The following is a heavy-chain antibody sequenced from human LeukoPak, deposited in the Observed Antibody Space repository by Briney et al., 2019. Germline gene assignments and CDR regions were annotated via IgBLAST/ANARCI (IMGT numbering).Heavy chain of an antibody. CDR2: TFYRSKWYN. CDR1: GDSVSSNSVS. Sequence: SQILSLTCAISGDSVSSNSVSWHWIRQSPSRGLEWLGRTFYRSKWYNDYAVSVESRISINPDTSKNQFSLHLNSVTPDDTAVYYCARGAAADPYNWFDPWGQGTQVTVSS. J-gene: IGHJ5*02. CDR3: ARGAAADPYNWFDP. D-gene: IGHD6-13*01. V-gene: IGHV6-1*01.